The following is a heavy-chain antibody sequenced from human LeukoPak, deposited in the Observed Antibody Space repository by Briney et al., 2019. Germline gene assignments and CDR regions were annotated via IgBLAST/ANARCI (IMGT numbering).Heavy chain of an antibody. V-gene: IGHV1-69*04. CDR1: GGTFSSYA. Sequence: SVKVSCKASGGTFSSYAISWVRQAPGQGLEWMGRIIAVLGIANYAQKFQGRVTITADKSTSTAYMELSSLRSEDTAVYSCARGTTTLTGGLYWGQGTLVTVSS. J-gene: IGHJ4*02. D-gene: IGHD2/OR15-2a*01. CDR3: ARGTTTLTGGLY. CDR2: IIAVLGIA.